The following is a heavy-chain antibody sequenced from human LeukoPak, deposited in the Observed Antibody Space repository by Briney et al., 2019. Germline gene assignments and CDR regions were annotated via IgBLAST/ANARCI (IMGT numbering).Heavy chain of an antibody. D-gene: IGHD4-17*01. CDR2: INPNSGGT. V-gene: IGHV1-2*02. CDR1: GYTFTGYF. J-gene: IGHJ3*02. CDR3: ARGGDSDPRDAFDI. Sequence: ASVKVSCKASGYTFTGYFMHWVRQAPGQGLEWMGWINPNSGGTNFAQKFQGRVTMTRDTSISTAYMELSRLRSDDTAVYYCARGGDSDPRDAFDIWGQGTMVTVSS.